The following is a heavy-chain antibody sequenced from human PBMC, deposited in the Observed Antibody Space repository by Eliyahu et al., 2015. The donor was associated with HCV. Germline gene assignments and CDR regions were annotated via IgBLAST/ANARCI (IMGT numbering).Heavy chain of an antibody. J-gene: IGHJ6*02. CDR3: AKRRWYSASDYYGMDV. Sequence: EVQLLESGGGLVQPGGSLRLSCAASGFTFNSYAMSWVRQAPGKGLEWVSAISGSGGSTYYADSVKGRFTISRDNSKNTLYLQMNSLRAEDTAVYYCAKRRWYSASDYYGMDVWGQGTTVTVSS. D-gene: IGHD4-23*01. V-gene: IGHV3-23*01. CDR1: GFTFNSYA. CDR2: ISGSGGST.